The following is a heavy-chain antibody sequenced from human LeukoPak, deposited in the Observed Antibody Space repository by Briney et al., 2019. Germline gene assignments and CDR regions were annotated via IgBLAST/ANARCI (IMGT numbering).Heavy chain of an antibody. Sequence: SETLSLTCTVSGGSISSSSYYWGWIRQPPGKGLEWIGSIYYSGSTYYNPSLKSRVTISVDTSKNQFSLKLSSVTAADTAVYYCARQTLWFGEFEDYYYMDVWGKGTTVTVSS. D-gene: IGHD3-10*01. CDR2: IYYSGST. V-gene: IGHV4-39*01. CDR1: GGSISSSSYY. J-gene: IGHJ6*03. CDR3: ARQTLWFGEFEDYYYMDV.